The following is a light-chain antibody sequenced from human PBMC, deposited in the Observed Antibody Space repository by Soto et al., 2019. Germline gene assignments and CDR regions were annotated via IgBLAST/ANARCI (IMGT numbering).Light chain of an antibody. V-gene: IGKV3-20*01. J-gene: IGKJ2*01. CDR1: QGVSSSF. CDR3: HQYGSSPYT. CDR2: GAS. Sequence: EIVLTQSPGTLSLSPGEGATLSCRASQGVSSSFLAWYQQKPGQAPRLLIYGASSRYSGIPDRFSGSGSGTDFTLTISGLDTEDFAVYYCHQYGSSPYTFGQGTKLEIK.